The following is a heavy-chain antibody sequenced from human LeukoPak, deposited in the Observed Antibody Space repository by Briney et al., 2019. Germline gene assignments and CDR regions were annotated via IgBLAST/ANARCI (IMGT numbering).Heavy chain of an antibody. CDR3: ASRYGDYSFDP. D-gene: IGHD4-17*01. Sequence: PSETLSLTCTVSGGSISSSSYYWGWIRQPPGKGLEWIGSIYYSGSTYHNPSLKSRVTISVDTSKNQFSLKLSSVTAADTAVYYCASRYGDYSFDPWGQGTLVTVSS. J-gene: IGHJ5*02. V-gene: IGHV4-39*01. CDR1: GGSISSSSYY. CDR2: IYYSGST.